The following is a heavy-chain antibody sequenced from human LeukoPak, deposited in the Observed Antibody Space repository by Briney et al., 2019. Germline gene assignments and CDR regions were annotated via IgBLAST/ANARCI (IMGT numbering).Heavy chain of an antibody. CDR2: INPNSGGT. CDR3: ARGGSTFRPAAADY. Sequence: ASVKVSCKASGYTFTGYYMHWVRQAPGQGLEWMGWINPNSGGTNYAQKLQGRVTTTRDTSISTAYMELSRLRSDDTAVYYCARGGSTFRPAAADYWGQGTLVTVSS. J-gene: IGHJ4*02. CDR1: GYTFTGYY. D-gene: IGHD2-2*01. V-gene: IGHV1-2*02.